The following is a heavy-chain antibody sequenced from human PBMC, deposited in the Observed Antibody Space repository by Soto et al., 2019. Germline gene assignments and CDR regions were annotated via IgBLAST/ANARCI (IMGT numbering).Heavy chain of an antibody. D-gene: IGHD3-10*01. V-gene: IGHV4-59*08. CDR3: ARLWFGELRDNWFDP. CDR1: GGSISSYY. CDR2: IYYSGST. J-gene: IGHJ5*02. Sequence: PSETLSLTCTVSGGSISSYYWSWIRQPPGKGLEWIGYIYYSGSTNYNPSLKSRVTISVDTSKNQFSLKLSSVTAADTAVYYCARLWFGELRDNWFDPWGQGTLVTVS.